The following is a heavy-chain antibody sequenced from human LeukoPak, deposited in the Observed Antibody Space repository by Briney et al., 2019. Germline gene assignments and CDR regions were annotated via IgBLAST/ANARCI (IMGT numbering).Heavy chain of an antibody. CDR2: IYYSGST. Sequence: SETLSLTCTVSGGSISSYYWSWIRQPPGKGLEWIGYIYYSGSTNYNPSLKSRVTISVDTSKNQFSLELSSVTAADTAVYYCARVNSSGWYVGYWGQGTLVTVSS. CDR3: ARVNSSGWYVGY. D-gene: IGHD6-19*01. CDR1: GGSISSYY. V-gene: IGHV4-59*01. J-gene: IGHJ4*02.